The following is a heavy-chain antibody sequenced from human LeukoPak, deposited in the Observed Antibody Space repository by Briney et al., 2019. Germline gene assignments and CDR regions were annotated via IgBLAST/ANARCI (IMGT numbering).Heavy chain of an antibody. D-gene: IGHD6-13*01. CDR3: AKDAAGPEY. V-gene: IGHV3-23*01. Sequence: GGSLRLSCVVSGLTFSSYSMTWVRQAPGKGLDWVSGISASGGNTWYPDSVKGRFTISRDNSKNTLFLQMSRLRAEDTAMYYCAKDAAGPEYWGQGTMVTVSS. J-gene: IGHJ3*01. CDR2: ISASGGNT. CDR1: GLTFSSYS.